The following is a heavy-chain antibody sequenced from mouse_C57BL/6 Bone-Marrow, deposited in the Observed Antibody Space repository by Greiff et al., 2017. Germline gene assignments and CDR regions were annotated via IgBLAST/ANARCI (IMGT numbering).Heavy chain of an antibody. Sequence: VQLQQSGAELVRPGDSVKLSCTASGFNIKDDYMHWVKQRPEQGLEWIGWIDPENGDTEYASKFQGKATITADPSSNPAYLQLSSLTSEDTAVYYCTTAITTVSRGYAMDYWGQGTSVTVSS. J-gene: IGHJ4*01. CDR1: GFNIKDDY. V-gene: IGHV14-4*01. D-gene: IGHD1-1*01. CDR3: TTAITTVSRGYAMDY. CDR2: IDPENGDT.